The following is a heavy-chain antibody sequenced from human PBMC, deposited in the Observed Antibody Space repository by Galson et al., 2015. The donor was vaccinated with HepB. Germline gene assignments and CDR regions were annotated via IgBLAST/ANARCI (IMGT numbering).Heavy chain of an antibody. CDR2: LYDGGGS. J-gene: IGHJ5*02. D-gene: IGHD1-26*01. Sequence: SLRLSCAASGFSIFRNYMSWVRQAPGKGLEWVSVLYDGGGSDYADFVEGRFTISGDNSKNTLYLQMNSQGAEDTAVYYCAREAGEGANWFDPWGQGTLVTVSS. V-gene: IGHV3-53*01. CDR1: GFSIFRNY. CDR3: AREAGEGANWFDP.